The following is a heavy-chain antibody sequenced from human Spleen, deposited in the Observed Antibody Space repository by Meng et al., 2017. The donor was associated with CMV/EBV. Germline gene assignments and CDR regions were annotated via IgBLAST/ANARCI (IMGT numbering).Heavy chain of an antibody. CDR2: IYPGDSDT. V-gene: IGHV5-51*01. J-gene: IGHJ4*02. CDR3: AGHYYYGSGSYNVLDY. CDR1: GYSYTSYW. D-gene: IGHD3-10*01. Sequence: SGYSYTSYWIGWVRQMPGKGLEWMGIIYPGDSDTRYSPSFQGQVTISADKSISTAYLQWSSLKASDTAMYYCAGHYYYGSGSYNVLDYWGQGTLVTVSS.